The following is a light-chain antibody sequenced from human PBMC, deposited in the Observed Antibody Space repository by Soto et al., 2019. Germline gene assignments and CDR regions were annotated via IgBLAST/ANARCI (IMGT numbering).Light chain of an antibody. Sequence: QSALTQPASVSGSPGQSISISCNGTSSDVGGYNYVSWYQQHPGKAPKLMIYEVSNRPSGVSNRFSGSKSGNTASLTISGLQAEDEADYYCRSYTSSSTPWVFGTGPKVTVL. CDR1: SSDVGGYNY. CDR2: EVS. V-gene: IGLV2-14*01. J-gene: IGLJ1*01. CDR3: RSYTSSSTPWV.